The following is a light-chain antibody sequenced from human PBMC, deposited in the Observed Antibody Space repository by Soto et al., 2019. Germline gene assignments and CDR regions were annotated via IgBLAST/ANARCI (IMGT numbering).Light chain of an antibody. CDR1: QSVDTY. CDR2: DVS. Sequence: SVLTLSPATLSLSPGERATLSCRASQSVDTYLAWYQQKSGRAPRLLIYDVSKRATGIPPRFSGSGAGTDFTLTISSLEPEDSATYYCQQRRSSLTFGGGTNVDIK. V-gene: IGKV3D-11*02. J-gene: IGKJ4*01. CDR3: QQRRSSLT.